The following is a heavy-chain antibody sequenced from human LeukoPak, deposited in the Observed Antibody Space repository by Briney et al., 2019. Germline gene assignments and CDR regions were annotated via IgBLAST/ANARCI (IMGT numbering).Heavy chain of an antibody. CDR1: GGSISSYY. J-gene: IGHJ3*02. D-gene: IGHD4-17*01. V-gene: IGHV4-39*07. Sequence: SETLSLTCTVSGGSISSYYWSWIRQPPGKGLEWIGRVYYSGNTYYNSSLKSRVTISVDTSKNQFSLKLSSVTAADTAIYYCTREYGFMTTVFHAFDIWGQGTMVTVSS. CDR2: VYYSGNT. CDR3: TREYGFMTTVFHAFDI.